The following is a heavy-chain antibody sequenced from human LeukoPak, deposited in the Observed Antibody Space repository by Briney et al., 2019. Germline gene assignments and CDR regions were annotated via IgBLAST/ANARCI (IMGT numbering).Heavy chain of an antibody. J-gene: IGHJ5*02. Sequence: DSVKVSCKASGYTFTSYGISWVRQAPGQGLEWMGWISAYNGNTNYAQKLQGRVTMTTDTSTSTAYMELRSLRSDDTAVYYCARVKYDSSGHNWFDPWGQGTLVTVSS. CDR2: ISAYNGNT. CDR3: ARVKYDSSGHNWFDP. CDR1: GYTFTSYG. D-gene: IGHD3-22*01. V-gene: IGHV1-18*01.